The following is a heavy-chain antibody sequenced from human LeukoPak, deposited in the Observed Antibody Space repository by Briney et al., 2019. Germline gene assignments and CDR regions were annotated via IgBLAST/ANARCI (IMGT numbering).Heavy chain of an antibody. J-gene: IGHJ4*02. CDR2: IRYDGSNK. CDR3: AKDHCSSTTCYGSPGY. Sequence: PGGSLRLSCAASGFTFSSYGIHWVRQAPGKGLEWVAFIRYDGSNKYYADSVKGRFTISRDNSKNTLYLQMNSLRAEDTAVYYCAKDHCSSTTCYGSPGYWGQGTPVTVSS. CDR1: GFTFSSYG. V-gene: IGHV3-30*02. D-gene: IGHD2-2*01.